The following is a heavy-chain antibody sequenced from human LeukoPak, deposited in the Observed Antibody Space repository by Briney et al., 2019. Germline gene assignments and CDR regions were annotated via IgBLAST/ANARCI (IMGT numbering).Heavy chain of an antibody. CDR3: ARAEVTGLYYYYYYMDV. Sequence: GGSLRLSCAASGFTFSSYSMNWIRQAPGKGLEWVSSISSSSSYIYYADSVKGRFTISRDNAKNSLYLQMNSLRAEDTAVYYCARAEVTGLYYYYYYMDVWGKGTTVTVS. CDR2: ISSSSSYI. J-gene: IGHJ6*03. CDR1: GFTFSSYS. V-gene: IGHV3-21*01. D-gene: IGHD4-11*01.